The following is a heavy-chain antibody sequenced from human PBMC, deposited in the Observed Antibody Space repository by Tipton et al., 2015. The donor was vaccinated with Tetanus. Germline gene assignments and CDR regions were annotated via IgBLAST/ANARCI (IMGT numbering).Heavy chain of an antibody. CDR2: VRTRTNSYAT. CDR3: ASSTVTR. V-gene: IGHV3-73*01. J-gene: IGHJ4*02. D-gene: IGHD4-17*01. Sequence: SLRLSCAASEFTFSGSAIHWVRQASGKGLEWVGRVRTRTNSYATEYAESVKGRFTIARDDSKNTAYLQMSSLRREDSGVYYCASSTVTRWGPGTLVTVSS. CDR1: EFTFSGSA.